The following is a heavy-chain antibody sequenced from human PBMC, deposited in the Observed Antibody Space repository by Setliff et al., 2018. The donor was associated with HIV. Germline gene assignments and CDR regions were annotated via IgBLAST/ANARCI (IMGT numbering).Heavy chain of an antibody. CDR2: IYTSGST. CDR3: ARTRGYCSKTSCYALRGPDY. V-gene: IGHV4-61*02. CDR1: GGSISSGSYY. D-gene: IGHD2-2*01. Sequence: PSETLSLTCTVSGGSISSGSYYWSWIRQPAGKGLQWIGRIYTSGSTNYNPSLKSRVTISVDTSKNQFSLKLSSLTAADTAVYYCARTRGYCSKTSCYALRGPDYWGQGTLVTVSS. J-gene: IGHJ4*02.